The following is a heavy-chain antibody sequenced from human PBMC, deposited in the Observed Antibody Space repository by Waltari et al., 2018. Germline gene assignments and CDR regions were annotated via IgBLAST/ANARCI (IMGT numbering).Heavy chain of an antibody. CDR1: GFTFSSYG. CDR3: ARNGGPYYFDY. D-gene: IGHD2-8*01. J-gene: IGHJ4*02. Sequence: QVQLVESGGGVVQPGRSLRLSCAASGFTFSSYGMHWVRQAPGKGLEWVAVIWYDGSNKHYADSVKGRFTIPRDNSKNTLYLQMNSLRAEDTAVYYCARNGGPYYFDYWGQGTLVTVSS. V-gene: IGHV3-33*01. CDR2: IWYDGSNK.